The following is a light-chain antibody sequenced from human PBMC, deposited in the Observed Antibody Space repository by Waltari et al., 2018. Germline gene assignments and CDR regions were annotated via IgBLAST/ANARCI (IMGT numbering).Light chain of an antibody. CDR2: DSS. J-gene: IGKJ1*01. CDR1: QSVSTN. Sequence: VLTQSPATLSVSPGERATLSCRASQSVSTNLAWYQQRPGQPPRLLIYDSSKRATGIPARFSGSGSGTAFTLAIDSLEPEDFAVYYCQQRTNWWTFSQGTKVDIK. CDR3: QQRTNWWT. V-gene: IGKV3-11*01.